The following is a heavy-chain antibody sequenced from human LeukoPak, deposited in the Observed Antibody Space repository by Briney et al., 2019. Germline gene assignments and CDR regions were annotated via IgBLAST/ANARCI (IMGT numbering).Heavy chain of an antibody. J-gene: IGHJ4*02. Sequence: PGRSLRLSCAASGFTFDNYAMHWVRQAPGKGLEWVSGIAWNSGNTGFADSVKGRFTISRDNAENSLSLQMNSLTPEDTAFYFCAKDMNPYGSGSSYNPWGPFDSWGQGTLVTVSS. V-gene: IGHV3-9*01. CDR3: AKDMNPYGSGSSYNPWGPFDS. CDR1: GFTFDNYA. D-gene: IGHD3-10*01. CDR2: IAWNSGNT.